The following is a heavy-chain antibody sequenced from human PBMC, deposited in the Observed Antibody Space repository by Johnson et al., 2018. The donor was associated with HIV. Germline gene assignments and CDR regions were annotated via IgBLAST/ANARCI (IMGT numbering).Heavy chain of an antibody. V-gene: IGHV3-7*05. CDR1: GFTFSSYG. D-gene: IGHD3-16*01. CDR3: ASLGLDLLVKAPLSVVFDAFDI. Sequence: VQLVESGGGVVQPGGSLRLSCAASGFTFSSYGMHWVRQAPGKGLEWVANIKDDGSEKSYVDSVKGRFTISRDNAKNSLYLQMSSLRAEDTAIYYCASLGLDLLVKAPLSVVFDAFDIWGQGTMVTVSS. J-gene: IGHJ3*02. CDR2: IKDDGSEK.